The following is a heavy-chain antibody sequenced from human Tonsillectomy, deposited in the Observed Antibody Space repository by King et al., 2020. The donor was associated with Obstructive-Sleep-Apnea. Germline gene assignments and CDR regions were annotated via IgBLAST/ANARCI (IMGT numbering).Heavy chain of an antibody. Sequence: VQLQESGPGLVKPSETLSLTCTVSGGSISNYYWSWIRQHPGKGLEWIGYMYYSGNTNFNPSLKSRVTISADTSKIQFSLRLSSVTAADTAVYYCARHRGVEDYGGYGDYFDYWGQGTLVTVSS. CDR1: GGSISNYY. D-gene: IGHD5-12*01. CDR3: ARHRGVEDYGGYGDYFDY. CDR2: MYYSGNT. V-gene: IGHV4-59*08. J-gene: IGHJ4*02.